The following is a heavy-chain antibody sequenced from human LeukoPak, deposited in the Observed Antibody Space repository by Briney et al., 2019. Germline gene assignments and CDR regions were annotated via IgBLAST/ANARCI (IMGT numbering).Heavy chain of an antibody. J-gene: IGHJ4*02. CDR1: GGSISSGGYS. D-gene: IGHD3/OR15-3a*01. V-gene: IGHV4-30-2*01. Sequence: SQTLSLTCAVSGGSISSGGYSWSWIRQPPGKGLEWIGYIYHSGSTYYNPSLKSRVTISVDRSKNQFSLKLSSVTAADTAVYYCARDVGLGIPVFDYWGQGALVTVSS. CDR2: IYHSGST. CDR3: ARDVGLGIPVFDY.